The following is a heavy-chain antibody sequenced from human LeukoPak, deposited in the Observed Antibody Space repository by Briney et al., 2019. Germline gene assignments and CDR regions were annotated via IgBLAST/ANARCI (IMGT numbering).Heavy chain of an antibody. Sequence: SETLSLTCTVSGGSISTYYWSWIRQPPGKGLEWIGYIYYSGSTSYNPSLKSRVTISVDTSKNQFSLKLSSVTAADTAVYYCARHKRHYYGSGSSGFDPWGQGTLVTVSS. D-gene: IGHD3-10*01. CDR3: ARHKRHYYGSGSSGFDP. CDR1: GGSISTYY. V-gene: IGHV4-59*01. CDR2: IYYSGST. J-gene: IGHJ5*02.